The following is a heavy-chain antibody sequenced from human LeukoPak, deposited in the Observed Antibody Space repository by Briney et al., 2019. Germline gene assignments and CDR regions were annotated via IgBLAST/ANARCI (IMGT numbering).Heavy chain of an antibody. J-gene: IGHJ4*02. CDR3: ARDYDSSGYFDY. V-gene: IGHV3-30*03. Sequence: GGSLRLSCSASGFTFRNYGIHWVRQAPGKGLEWVIVVSRDGGTKYYSDSVKGRFTISRDNSENTLYLQMNSLRPEDTAVYYCARDYDSSGYFDYGGQGTLATVSS. CDR1: GFTFRNYG. CDR2: VSRDGGTK. D-gene: IGHD3-22*01.